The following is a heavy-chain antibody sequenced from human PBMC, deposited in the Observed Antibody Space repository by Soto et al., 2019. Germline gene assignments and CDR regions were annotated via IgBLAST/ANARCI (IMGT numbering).Heavy chain of an antibody. CDR3: AREISITIFGVAPILNWFDP. CDR1: GGSISSGDYY. V-gene: IGHV4-30-4*01. J-gene: IGHJ5*02. CDR2: IYYSGST. Sequence: SETLSLTCTVSGGSISSGDYYWSWIRQPPGKGLEWIGYIYYSGSTYYNPSLKSRVTISVDTSKNQFSLKLSSVTAADTAVYYCAREISITIFGVAPILNWFDPWGQGTLVTVSS. D-gene: IGHD3-3*01.